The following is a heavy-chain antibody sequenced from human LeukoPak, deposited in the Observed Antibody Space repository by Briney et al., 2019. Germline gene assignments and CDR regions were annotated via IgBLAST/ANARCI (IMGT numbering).Heavy chain of an antibody. Sequence: GGSLRLSCEASGFTFGSHAMYWVRQAPGKGPEWLSAISGNGDASYYAPSVKGRFTISRDNSRDILYVQMNSLGAEDTAVYYCTKGLWTGSQRLFDSWGQGALVTVSS. J-gene: IGHJ4*02. CDR3: TKGLWTGSQRLFDS. CDR2: ISGNGDAS. D-gene: IGHD3-10*02. CDR1: GFTFGSHA. V-gene: IGHV3-23*01.